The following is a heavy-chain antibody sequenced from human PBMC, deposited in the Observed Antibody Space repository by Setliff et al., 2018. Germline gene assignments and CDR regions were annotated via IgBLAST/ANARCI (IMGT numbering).Heavy chain of an antibody. CDR1: GGSFSGYY. V-gene: IGHV4-34*01. CDR3: ARGRRITMIVVPPGVFDI. D-gene: IGHD3-22*01. CDR2: IDQSGLT. Sequence: SETLSLTCAVYGGSFSGYYWSWIRQPPGKGPEWIGEIDQSGLTNYNPSPKSRVTISIHTSKNQFSLRLSSVTATDTAVYYCARGRRITMIVVPPGVFDIWGQGTMVTVS. J-gene: IGHJ3*02.